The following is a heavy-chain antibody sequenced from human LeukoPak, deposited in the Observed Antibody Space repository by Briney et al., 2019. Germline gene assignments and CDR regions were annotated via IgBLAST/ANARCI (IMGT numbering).Heavy chain of an antibody. D-gene: IGHD3-16*01. CDR3: ARQRFDYGYGMDV. CDR2: IDPSDSYI. Sequence: GESLKISCKGSGYIFTSYWTSWVRQLPGKGLEWMGRIDPSDSYINYSPSFQGHVTISTDKSISTAYLQWSSLKASGTAMYYCARQRFDYGYGMDVWGQGTTVTVSS. V-gene: IGHV5-10-1*01. CDR1: GYIFTSYW. J-gene: IGHJ6*02.